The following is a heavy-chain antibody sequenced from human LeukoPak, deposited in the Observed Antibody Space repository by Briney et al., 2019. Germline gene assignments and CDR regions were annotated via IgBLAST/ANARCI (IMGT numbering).Heavy chain of an antibody. CDR2: IYHSGTT. D-gene: IGHD2-2*01. J-gene: IGHJ3*02. Sequence: SETLSLTCTVSGYSIINGYFWGWVRQPPGKRLEWIGSIYHSGTTYYNPSLKTRVTISVDTSKNQFSLKLSSVTAADTAVYYCAREGDIVVVPTARREAFDIWGQGTMVTVSS. V-gene: IGHV4-38-2*02. CDR3: AREGDIVVVPTARREAFDI. CDR1: GYSIINGYF.